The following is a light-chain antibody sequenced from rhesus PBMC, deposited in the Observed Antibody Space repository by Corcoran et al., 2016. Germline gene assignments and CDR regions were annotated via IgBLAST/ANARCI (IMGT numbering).Light chain of an antibody. CDR3: QQHDNSPLP. CDR1: QDISYW. Sequence: DIQMTQSPSSLSASVGDRVTITCRASQDISYWLAWYQQKPGKAPTLLIYKTSNLETGVPLRISGTGSRTDFTLPISSLQPEDLATYYCQQHDNSPLPFGGGTKVELK. V-gene: IGKV1-69*01. CDR2: KTS. J-gene: IGKJ4*01.